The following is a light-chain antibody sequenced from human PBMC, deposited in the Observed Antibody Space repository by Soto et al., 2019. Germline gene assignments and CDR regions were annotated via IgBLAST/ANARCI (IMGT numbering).Light chain of an antibody. J-gene: IGLJ1*01. Sequence: QSVLTQPPSVSGAPGQRVTISRTVSSSNIGAGYDVHWYQQLPGTAPKLLIYGNSNRPSGVPDRFSGSKSGTSASLAITGLRAEDEADYYCQYYDSSLSGYVFGPGTKVTVL. CDR3: QYYDSSLSGYV. CDR2: GNS. V-gene: IGLV1-40*01. CDR1: SSNIGAGYD.